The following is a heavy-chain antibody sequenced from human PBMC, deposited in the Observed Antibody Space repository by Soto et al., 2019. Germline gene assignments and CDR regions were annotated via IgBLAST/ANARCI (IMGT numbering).Heavy chain of an antibody. J-gene: IGHJ4*02. CDR2: ISGTGGNT. CDR3: AKPPYTSSSYDY. CDR1: GFTFSTYA. Sequence: GGSLRLSCTASGFTFSTYAMSGVRQAPGKGLEWVSAISGTGGNTYYADSVKGRFTISRENSKNTLYMQMNSLRADDTAVYYCAKPPYTSSSYDYWGQGTLVPVSS. D-gene: IGHD6-6*01. V-gene: IGHV3-23*01.